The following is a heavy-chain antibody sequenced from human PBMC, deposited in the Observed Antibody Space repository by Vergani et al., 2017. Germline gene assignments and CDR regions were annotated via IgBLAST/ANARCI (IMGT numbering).Heavy chain of an antibody. CDR2: IYLGGTT. CDR3: ARGPSVVQGHYIYYYSYFMDV. CDR1: GAYVGSGGYY. D-gene: IGHD2-15*01. Sequence: QVQLQESGPGLVKASQTLSLTCSVSGAYVGSGGYYWNWIRQTPGKGLEWIGYIYLGGTTTYNPSLESRVSLSADTSKNQFSLQLTSVTAADTAVYYCARGPSVVQGHYIYYYSYFMDVWGKGTTVTVSS. V-gene: IGHV4-61*08. J-gene: IGHJ6*03.